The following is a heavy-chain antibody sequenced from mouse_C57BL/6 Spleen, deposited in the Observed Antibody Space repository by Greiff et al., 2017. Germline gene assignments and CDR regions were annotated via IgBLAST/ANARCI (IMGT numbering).Heavy chain of an antibody. Sequence: EVKLVESGGGLVKPGGSLKLSCAASGFTFSDYGMHWVRQAPEKGLEWVAYSSSGSSTIYYADTVKGRFTISRDNAKNTLFLQMTSLRSEDTAMYYCAREGVYYFDYWGQGTTLTVSS. CDR3: AREGVYYFDY. J-gene: IGHJ2*01. CDR1: GFTFSDYG. V-gene: IGHV5-17*01. CDR2: SSSGSSTI.